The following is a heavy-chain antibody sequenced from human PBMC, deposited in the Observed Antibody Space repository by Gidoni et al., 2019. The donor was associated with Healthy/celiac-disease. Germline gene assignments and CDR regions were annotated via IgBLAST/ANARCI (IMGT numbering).Heavy chain of an antibody. CDR2: INPSGGST. CDR3: ARERDEDIVVVPAAPDKEYNWFDP. D-gene: IGHD2-2*01. J-gene: IGHJ5*02. V-gene: IGHV1-46*01. Sequence: SVKVSCKASGYTFTSYYMHWVRQAPGQGLEWRGIINPSGGSTSYAQKFQGRVTMTRDTSTSTVYMELSSLRSEDTAVYYCARERDEDIVVVPAAPDKEYNWFDPWGQGTLVTVSS. CDR1: GYTFTSYY.